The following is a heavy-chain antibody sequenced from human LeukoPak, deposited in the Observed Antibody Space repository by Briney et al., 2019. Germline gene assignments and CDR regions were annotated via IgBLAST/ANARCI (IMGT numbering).Heavy chain of an antibody. V-gene: IGHV3-30-3*01. CDR3: ARDEGYCSNTSCYAIDY. Sequence: GRSLRLSCAASGFTFSSYAMHWVHQAPGKGLEWVAVISYDGSNKYYADSEKGRFTISRDNSKNTLYLQMNSLRAEDTAVYYCARDEGYCSNTSCYAIDYWGQGTLVTVSS. CDR1: GFTFSSYA. CDR2: ISYDGSNK. J-gene: IGHJ4*02. D-gene: IGHD2-2*01.